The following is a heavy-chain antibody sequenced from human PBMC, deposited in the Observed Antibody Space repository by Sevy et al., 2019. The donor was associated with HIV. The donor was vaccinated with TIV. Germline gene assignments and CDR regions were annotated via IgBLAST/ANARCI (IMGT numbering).Heavy chain of an antibody. CDR2: IHTGGST. D-gene: IGHD3-22*01. V-gene: IGHV3-53*01. CDR3: ARGLYDSSGYDPLSIDY. CDR1: GFIVSRNY. Sequence: GGSLRLSCVASGFIVSRNYMTWVRQAPGKGLEWVSVIHTGGSTHYADSVKGRFTISRDNSKNTVYLQMNSVRAEDTAVYYCARGLYDSSGYDPLSIDYWGQGTLVTVSS. J-gene: IGHJ4*02.